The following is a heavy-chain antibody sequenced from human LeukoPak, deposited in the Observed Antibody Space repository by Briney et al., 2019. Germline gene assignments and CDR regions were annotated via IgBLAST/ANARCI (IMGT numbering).Heavy chain of an antibody. CDR2: IRYDGSRK. J-gene: IGHJ4*02. CDR3: AKDGGGAAFDY. V-gene: IGHV3-30*02. D-gene: IGHD2-21*01. Sequence: PGGSLRLSCAASGFIFSSYGMHWVRQAPDKGLEWVAFIRYDGSRKYYADSVKGRFTISRDNSKNTLYLQMNSLRAEDTAVYYCAKDGGGAAFDYWGQGTLVTVSS. CDR1: GFIFSSYG.